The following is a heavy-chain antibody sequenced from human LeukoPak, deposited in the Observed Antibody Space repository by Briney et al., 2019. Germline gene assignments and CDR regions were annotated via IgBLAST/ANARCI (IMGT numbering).Heavy chain of an antibody. CDR1: GGSISTSSYY. CDR3: ARDGLTIFNWFDP. D-gene: IGHD3-9*01. Sequence: SETLSPTCTVSGGSISTSSYYWGWIRQPPGKGLEWIGSIYYSGSTYYNPSLKSRVTISVDTSKNQFSLKLSSVTAADTAVYYCARDGLTIFNWFDPWGQGTLVTVSS. V-gene: IGHV4-39*07. J-gene: IGHJ5*02. CDR2: IYYSGST.